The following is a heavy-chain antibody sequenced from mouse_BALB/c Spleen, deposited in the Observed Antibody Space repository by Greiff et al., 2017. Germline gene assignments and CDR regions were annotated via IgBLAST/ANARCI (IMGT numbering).Heavy chain of an antibody. D-gene: IGHD1-1*01. J-gene: IGHJ4*01. CDR2: IDPANGNT. CDR3: ARSYGSSYDAMDY. Sequence: VQLQQSGAELVKPGASVTLSCTVSGFNIKDTYMHWVKQRPEQGLEWIGRIDPANGNTKYDPKFQGKVTITADTSSSTAYLQLSSLTSEDTAVYYCARSYGSSYDAMDYWGQGTSVTVSS. CDR1: GFNIKDTY. V-gene: IGHV14-3*02.